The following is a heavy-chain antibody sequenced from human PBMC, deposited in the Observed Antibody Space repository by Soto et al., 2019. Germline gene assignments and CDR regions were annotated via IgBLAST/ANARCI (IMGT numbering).Heavy chain of an antibody. J-gene: IGHJ4*02. D-gene: IGHD3-22*01. Sequence: PSETLSLTCTVSGGPISSSSYYWGWIRQPPGKGLEWIGSIYYSGSTYYNPSLKSRVTISVDTSKNQFSLKLSSVTAADTAVYYCARVGGDSSGYYPYYFDYWGQGTLVTVSS. CDR1: GGPISSSSYY. V-gene: IGHV4-39*01. CDR3: ARVGGDSSGYYPYYFDY. CDR2: IYYSGST.